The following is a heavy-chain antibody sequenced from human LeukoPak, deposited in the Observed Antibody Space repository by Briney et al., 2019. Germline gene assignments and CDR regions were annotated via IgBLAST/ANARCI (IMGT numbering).Heavy chain of an antibody. J-gene: IGHJ4*02. CDR3: ATLEADFDY. CDR2: IDPSDSYT. Sequence: GESLKISCKRPGYSFTSYWISWVRQMPGKGLEWMGRIDPSDSYTNYSPSFQGHITISADKSISTAYLQWSSLKASDTAMYYCATLEADFDYWGQGTLVTVSS. CDR1: GYSFTSYW. V-gene: IGHV5-10-1*01.